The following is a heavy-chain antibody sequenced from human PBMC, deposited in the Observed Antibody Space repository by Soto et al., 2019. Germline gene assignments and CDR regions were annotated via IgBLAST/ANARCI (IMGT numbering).Heavy chain of an antibody. J-gene: IGHJ6*02. D-gene: IGHD3-3*01. CDR1: GGTFSSYA. CDR2: IIPIFGTA. Sequence: EASVKVSCKASGGTFSSYAISWVRQAPGQGLEWMGGIIPIFGTANYAQKFQGRVTITADESTSTAYMELSSLRSEDTAVYYCARVSSRYYDFWSGSDYGMDVWGQGTTVTVSS. CDR3: ARVSSRYYDFWSGSDYGMDV. V-gene: IGHV1-69*13.